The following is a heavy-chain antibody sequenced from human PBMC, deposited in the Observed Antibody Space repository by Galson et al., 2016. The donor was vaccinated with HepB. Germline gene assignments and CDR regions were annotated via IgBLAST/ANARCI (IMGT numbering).Heavy chain of an antibody. CDR3: VRYGSSHFMAF. V-gene: IGHV1-18*04. J-gene: IGHJ4*02. CDR2: ISVDTGHT. Sequence: SAKVSCKASGYTFTSYGITWVRQAPGQGLEWMGWISVDTGHTGYGQKVQGRVTLTTDTSTSTAYMELTSLRPDDTAMYYCVRYGSSHFMAFWGQGTLITVSS. CDR1: GYTFTSYG. D-gene: IGHD3-10*01.